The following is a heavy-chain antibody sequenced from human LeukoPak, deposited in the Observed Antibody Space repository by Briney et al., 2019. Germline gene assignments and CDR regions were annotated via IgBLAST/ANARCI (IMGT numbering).Heavy chain of an antibody. CDR1: GFTFRNYA. Sequence: GGSLRLSCEASGFTFRNYAMHWVRQAPGKGLEGVAVISYDGSRKNYEDSVKGRFTISRDNSKHTLDLEMNSLRAEDTAVYYCAELGITMIGGVWGKGTTVTISS. V-gene: IGHV3-30*18. J-gene: IGHJ6*04. CDR2: ISYDGSRK. D-gene: IGHD3-10*02. CDR3: AELGITMIGGV.